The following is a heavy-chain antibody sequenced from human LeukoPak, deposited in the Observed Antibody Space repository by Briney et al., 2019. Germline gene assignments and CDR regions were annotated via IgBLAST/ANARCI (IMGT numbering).Heavy chain of an antibody. J-gene: IGHJ6*03. D-gene: IGHD5-18*01. CDR1: GYTFTSYY. Sequence: ASVKVSCKASGYTFTSYYMHWVRQAPGQGLEWMGIINPSGGSTSYAQKFQGRVTMTRDMSTSTVYMELSSLRSEDTAVYYCARDGTAMVTRYYYYYMDVWGKGTTVTVSS. CDR3: ARDGTAMVTRYYYYYMDV. CDR2: INPSGGST. V-gene: IGHV1-46*01.